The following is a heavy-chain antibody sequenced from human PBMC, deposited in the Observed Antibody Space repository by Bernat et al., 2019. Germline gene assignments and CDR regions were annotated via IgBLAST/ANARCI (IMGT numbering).Heavy chain of an antibody. CDR2: IIPILGIA. D-gene: IGHD6-13*01. CDR1: GGTFSSYA. CDR3: AKPPGYYSSSWNNWFEA. Sequence: QVQLVQSGAEVKKPGSSVKVSCKASGGTFSSYAISWVRQAPGQGLEWMGRIIPILGIANYAQKFQGRVTITADKSTSTAYMELSSLRSEDTAVYYCAKPPGYYSSSWNNWFEAWGQGTLVTVSS. V-gene: IGHV1-69*04. J-gene: IGHJ5*02.